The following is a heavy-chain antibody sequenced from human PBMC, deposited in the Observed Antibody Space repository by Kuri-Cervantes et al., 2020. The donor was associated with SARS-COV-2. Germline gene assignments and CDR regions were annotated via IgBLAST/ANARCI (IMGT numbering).Heavy chain of an antibody. J-gene: IGHJ4*02. CDR2: ISGSGGST. Sequence: GGSLRLSCAASGFTFSSYAMSWARQAPGKGLEWVPAISGSGGSTYYADSVKGRFTISRDNSKNTLYLQMNSLRAEDTAVYYCAKAYSSGWYTVGFWAHWGQGTLVTVSS. CDR1: GFTFSSYA. CDR3: AKAYSSGWYTVGFWAH. V-gene: IGHV3-23*01. D-gene: IGHD6-19*01.